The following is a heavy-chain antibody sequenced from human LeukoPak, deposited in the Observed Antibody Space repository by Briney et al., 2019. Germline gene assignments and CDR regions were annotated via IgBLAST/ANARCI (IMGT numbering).Heavy chain of an antibody. J-gene: IGHJ3*02. Sequence: SETLSLTCTVSGGSISSSSYYWGWIRQPPGKGLEWIGSIYYSGSTYYNPSLKSRVTISVDTSKNQLSLKLSSVTAADTAVYYCARPIYSGSYRHAFDIWGQGTMVTVSS. D-gene: IGHD1-26*01. CDR1: GGSISSSSYY. V-gene: IGHV4-39*01. CDR3: ARPIYSGSYRHAFDI. CDR2: IYYSGST.